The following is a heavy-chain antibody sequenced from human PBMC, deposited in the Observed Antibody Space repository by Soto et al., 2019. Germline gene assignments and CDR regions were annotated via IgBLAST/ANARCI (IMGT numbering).Heavy chain of an antibody. CDR1: GYTFTSYY. CDR3: AGAAGRFGELYWFAP. V-gene: IGHV1-46*01. Sequence: QVQLVQSGAEVKKPGASVKVSCKASGYTFTSYYMHWVRQAPGQGLEWMGIINPSGVSTSYAQKFGGRVTMTRDTSTITFYMEMTNLGSEDTAVYYCAGAAGRFGELYWFAPWGQGPLVTVSS. J-gene: IGHJ5*02. D-gene: IGHD3-10*01. CDR2: INPSGVST.